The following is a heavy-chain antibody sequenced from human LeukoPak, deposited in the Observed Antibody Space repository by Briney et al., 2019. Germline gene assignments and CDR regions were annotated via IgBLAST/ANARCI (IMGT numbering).Heavy chain of an antibody. CDR2: INHSGTT. J-gene: IGHJ4*02. Sequence: SETLSLTCAVHGGSFNGYYWSWIRQPPGKGLEWIGEINHSGTTNYNPSLKGRVAISVDTSKNQFSLRLNSVTAADTAVYHCARQEGDYVDYWGQGTLVSVSS. CDR1: GGSFNGYY. V-gene: IGHV4-34*01. CDR3: ARQEGDYVDY.